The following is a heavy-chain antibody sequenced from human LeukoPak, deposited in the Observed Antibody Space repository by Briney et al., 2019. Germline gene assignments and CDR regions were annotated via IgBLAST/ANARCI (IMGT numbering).Heavy chain of an antibody. J-gene: IGHJ3*02. CDR1: GFTFSNAW. CDR2: IKSKTDGGTT. CDR3: TTVLIVVVAATGQDAFDI. V-gene: IGHV3-15*01. Sequence: GGSLRLSCAASGFTFSNAWMSWVRQAPGKGLEWVGRIKSKTDGGTTDYAAPVKGRFTISRDDSKNTLYLQMNSLKTEDTAVYYCTTVLIVVVAATGQDAFDIWGQGTMVTVSS. D-gene: IGHD2-15*01.